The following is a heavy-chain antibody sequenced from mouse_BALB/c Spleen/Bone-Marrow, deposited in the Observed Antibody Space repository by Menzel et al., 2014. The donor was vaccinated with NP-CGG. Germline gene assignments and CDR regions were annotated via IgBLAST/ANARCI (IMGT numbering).Heavy chain of an antibody. D-gene: IGHD2-1*01. CDR2: IWAGGST. J-gene: IGHJ4*01. CDR1: GFSLTSYG. Sequence: VQLQESGPGLVPPSQSLSITCTVSGFSLTSYGVHWVRQPPGKGLEWLGVIWAGGSTNYNSALMSRLSISKDNSKSQVFLKMNRLQTDDTAMYYCAREYYGNGYAMDYWGQGTSVTVSS. V-gene: IGHV2-9*02. CDR3: AREYYGNGYAMDY.